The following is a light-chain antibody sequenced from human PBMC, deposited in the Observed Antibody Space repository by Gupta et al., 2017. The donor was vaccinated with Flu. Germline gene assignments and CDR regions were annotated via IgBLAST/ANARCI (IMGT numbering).Light chain of an antibody. Sequence: VTLAQPAAISCRCSQSLVYSAGNSYLSWFQQRPDQTTSRIIYAVSSRAGRVPDRFSGSGSDAYFTLKISMMDPEDVGIYYCRQSAHWPWTFGEGTKVEIK. J-gene: IGKJ1*01. CDR3: RQSAHWPWT. CDR1: QSLVYSAGNSY. CDR2: AVS. V-gene: IGKV2-30*01.